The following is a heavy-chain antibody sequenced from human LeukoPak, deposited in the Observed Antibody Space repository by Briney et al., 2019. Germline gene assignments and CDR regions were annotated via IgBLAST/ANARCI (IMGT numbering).Heavy chain of an antibody. CDR2: ISGTGGAT. Sequence: PGGSLRLSCAASGFSFSSYTMSWVRQAPGKGLQWVSGISGTGGATYYADSVRGRFTISRDNFKNTLYLYMSSLGADDTAVYYCAKEGRRWELRVYFDYWGQGSLVTVSP. CDR3: AKEGRRWELRVYFDY. V-gene: IGHV3-23*01. J-gene: IGHJ4*02. CDR1: GFSFSSYT. D-gene: IGHD1-26*01.